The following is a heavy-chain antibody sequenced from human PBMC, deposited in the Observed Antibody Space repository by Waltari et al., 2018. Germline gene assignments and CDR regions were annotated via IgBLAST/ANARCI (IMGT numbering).Heavy chain of an antibody. J-gene: IGHJ3*01. Sequence: EVKLVESGGGLVQPGESLRLSCAASGFTFKNYWMTWVRQAPGKGLEWVANINQVGSAIFYVDSVKGRFTISRDDAKNSLYLQMNSLRAEDMAVYYCARVAYDSWNFDFWGQGTMVTVSS. CDR3: ARVAYDSWNFDF. D-gene: IGHD3-22*01. CDR2: INQVGSAI. V-gene: IGHV3-7*01. CDR1: GFTFKNYW.